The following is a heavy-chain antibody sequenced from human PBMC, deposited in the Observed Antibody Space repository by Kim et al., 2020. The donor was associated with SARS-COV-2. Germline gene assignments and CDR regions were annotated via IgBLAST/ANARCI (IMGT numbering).Heavy chain of an antibody. D-gene: IGHD6-6*01. CDR1: GGSISSGGYY. V-gene: IGHV4-31*03. CDR3: ARDSAYSSSANWFDP. CDR2: IYYSGST. J-gene: IGHJ5*02. Sequence: SETLSLTCTVSGGSISSGGYYWSWIRQHPGKGLEWIGYIYYSGSTYYNPSLKSRVTISVDTSKNQFSLKLSSVTAADTAVYYCARDSAYSSSANWFDPWGQGTLVTVSS.